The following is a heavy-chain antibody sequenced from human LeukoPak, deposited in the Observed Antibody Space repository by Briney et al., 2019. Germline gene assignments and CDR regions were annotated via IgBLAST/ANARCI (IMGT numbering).Heavy chain of an antibody. D-gene: IGHD4-17*01. Sequence: GGSLRLSCAASGFTFSDYYMSWLRQAPGKGLEWVSYISSSGLTIYYADSVKGRFTISRDNAKNLLYLQMNSLRAEDTAVYYCASRVYGDFTVDAFDIWGQGTMVTVPS. CDR2: ISSSGLTI. V-gene: IGHV3-11*01. J-gene: IGHJ3*02. CDR3: ASRVYGDFTVDAFDI. CDR1: GFTFSDYY.